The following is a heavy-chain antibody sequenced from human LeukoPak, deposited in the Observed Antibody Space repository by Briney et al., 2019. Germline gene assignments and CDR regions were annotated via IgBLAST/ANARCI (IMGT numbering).Heavy chain of an antibody. J-gene: IGHJ4*02. CDR2: IIPIFGTA. CDR3: ATGLRGVIGVYYFDY. V-gene: IGHV1-69*05. Sequence: SVKVSCKASGGTFSSYAISWVRQAPGQGLEWMGGIIPIFGTANYAQKFQGRVTITTDESTSTAYMELSSLRSEDTAVYYCATGLRGVIGVYYFDYWGQGTLVTVSS. D-gene: IGHD3-10*01. CDR1: GGTFSSYA.